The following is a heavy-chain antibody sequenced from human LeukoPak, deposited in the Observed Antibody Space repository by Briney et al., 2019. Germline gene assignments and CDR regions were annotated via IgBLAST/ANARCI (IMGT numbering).Heavy chain of an antibody. CDR3: ATYRQVLLPFES. V-gene: IGHV3-23*01. Sequence: HSGGSLRLSCAASGFTFSSYGMSWVRQAPGKGLEWVSAISGSGGSTYYADSVKGRFTISRDNSKNTLYLQMNSLRAEDTAVYYCATYRQVLLPFESWGQGTLVTVSS. CDR2: ISGSGGST. D-gene: IGHD2-8*02. J-gene: IGHJ4*02. CDR1: GFTFSSYG.